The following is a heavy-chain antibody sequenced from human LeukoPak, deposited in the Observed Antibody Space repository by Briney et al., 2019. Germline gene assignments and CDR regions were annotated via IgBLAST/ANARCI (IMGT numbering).Heavy chain of an antibody. V-gene: IGHV4-59*01. Sequence: SETLSLTCTVSGGSISPYYWSWIRQPPGKGLEWIGYIYYSGTTNYNPSLKSRVTISVDTSKNQFSLKLSSVTAADTAVYYCARVLYDSSGYYLLPFDYWGQGTLVTVSS. CDR1: GGSISPYY. CDR2: IYYSGTT. J-gene: IGHJ4*02. CDR3: ARVLYDSSGYYLLPFDY. D-gene: IGHD3-22*01.